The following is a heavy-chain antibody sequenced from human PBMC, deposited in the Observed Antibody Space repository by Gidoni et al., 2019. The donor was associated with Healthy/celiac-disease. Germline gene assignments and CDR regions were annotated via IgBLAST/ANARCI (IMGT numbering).Heavy chain of an antibody. V-gene: IGHV4-39*01. D-gene: IGHD1-1*01. Sequence: QLQLQESGPGLVKPSETLSLTCTVPGGSISSSSYYWGWVRQPPGKGLEWVGSIYYSGSTYYNPSLKSRVTISVDTSKNQFSLKLSSVTAADTAVYYCARRGTPSWFDPWGQGTLVTVSS. CDR3: ARRGTPSWFDP. CDR1: GGSISSSSYY. CDR2: IYYSGST. J-gene: IGHJ5*02.